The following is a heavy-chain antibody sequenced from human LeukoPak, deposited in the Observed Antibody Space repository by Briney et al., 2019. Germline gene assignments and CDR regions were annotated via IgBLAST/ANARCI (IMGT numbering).Heavy chain of an antibody. Sequence: GGSLRLSCAASGFTFSSYAMHWVRQAPGKGLEYVSAISSNGGSTYYANSVKGRFTISRDNAKNSLYLQMNSLRAEDTAVYYCARGYSSGRSAVDYWGQGTLVTVSS. J-gene: IGHJ4*02. CDR2: ISSNGGST. CDR1: GFTFSSYA. D-gene: IGHD6-19*01. CDR3: ARGYSSGRSAVDY. V-gene: IGHV3-64*01.